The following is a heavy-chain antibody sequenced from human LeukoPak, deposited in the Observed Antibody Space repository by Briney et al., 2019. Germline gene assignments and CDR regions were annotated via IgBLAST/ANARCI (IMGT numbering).Heavy chain of an antibody. V-gene: IGHV3-30*04. CDR3: AKDLVVFSDGTYFDY. CDR2: ISYDGSNK. D-gene: IGHD2-15*01. CDR1: GFTFSSYA. Sequence: GGSLRLSCAASGFTFSSYAMHWVRQAPGKGLEWVAVISYDGSNKYYADSVKGRFTISRDNSKNTLYLQMNSLRPEDTAVYYCAKDLVVFSDGTYFDYWGQGTLVTISS. J-gene: IGHJ4*02.